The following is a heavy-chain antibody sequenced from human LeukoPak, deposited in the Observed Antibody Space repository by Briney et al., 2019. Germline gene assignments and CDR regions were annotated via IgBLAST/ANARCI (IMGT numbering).Heavy chain of an antibody. Sequence: AGGSLRLSCVASGFTFSNYAMSWVPQAPGKGLEWVSAITGSGGITYYADSVKVRFTISRDNSKNTLYLQMNSLRAEDTAVYYCAKWGDYDVLTGYYDPDYWGQGTLVTVSS. J-gene: IGHJ4*02. CDR2: ITGSGGIT. D-gene: IGHD3-9*01. CDR3: AKWGDYDVLTGYYDPDY. CDR1: GFTFSNYA. V-gene: IGHV3-23*01.